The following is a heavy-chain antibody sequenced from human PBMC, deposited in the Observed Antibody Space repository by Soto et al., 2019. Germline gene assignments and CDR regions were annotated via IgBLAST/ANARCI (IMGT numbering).Heavy chain of an antibody. J-gene: IGHJ4*02. CDR2: IYSKTDGGTT. CDR3: PFYGGNGAFDS. D-gene: IGHD4-17*01. Sequence: EVQLVESGGGLVKPGGSLRLSCAASGSTFSIAWMSWVRQAPGKGLEWVGRIYSKTDGGTTDYAAPVKGRFTISRDDSQNTLWLQMNSLKIEDTALYYCPFYGGNGAFDSWGQGTLVTVSS. V-gene: IGHV3-15*01. CDR1: GSTFSIAW.